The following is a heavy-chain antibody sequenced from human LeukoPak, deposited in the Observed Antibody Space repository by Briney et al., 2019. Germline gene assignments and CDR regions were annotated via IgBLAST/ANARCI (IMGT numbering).Heavy chain of an antibody. Sequence: SETLSLTCTVSGGSMGSYYWSWIRQPPGKGLEWIGYIYYSGSSNYNPSLKSRVTMSVDTSKNQCSLKLTSVTAADTAVYYCARDSGYSSSYDHWGQGTLVSVSA. J-gene: IGHJ4*02. CDR2: IYYSGSS. CDR1: GGSMGSYY. V-gene: IGHV4-59*01. CDR3: ARDSGYSSSYDH. D-gene: IGHD6-13*01.